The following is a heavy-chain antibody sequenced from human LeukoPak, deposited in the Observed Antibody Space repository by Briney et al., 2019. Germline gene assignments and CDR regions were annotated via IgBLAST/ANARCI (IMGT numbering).Heavy chain of an antibody. Sequence: GGSLRLSCAASGFTFSSYAMHWVRQAPGKGLEWVAVISYDGSNKYYADSVKGRFTISRDNSKNTLYLQMNSLRAEDTAVYYCARDRWNGAEYFQHWGQGTLVTVSS. V-gene: IGHV3-30-3*01. CDR3: ARDRWNGAEYFQH. CDR2: ISYDGSNK. CDR1: GFTFSSYA. J-gene: IGHJ1*01. D-gene: IGHD3-3*01.